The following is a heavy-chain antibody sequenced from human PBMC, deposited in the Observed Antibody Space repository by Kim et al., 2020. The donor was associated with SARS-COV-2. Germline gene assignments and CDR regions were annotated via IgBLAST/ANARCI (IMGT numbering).Heavy chain of an antibody. D-gene: IGHD3-10*01. CDR3: AKVLLYGSGSLDY. CDR2: IRGSGSSA. CDR1: GFSFSNIA. J-gene: IGHJ4*02. Sequence: GGSLRLSCAASGFSFSNIAMNWVRQAPGKGLEWVSSIRGSGSSANYADSAKGRFTISRDNSKNTLYLQMSSLRAEDTAVYYCAKVLLYGSGSLDYWGQGT. V-gene: IGHV3-23*01.